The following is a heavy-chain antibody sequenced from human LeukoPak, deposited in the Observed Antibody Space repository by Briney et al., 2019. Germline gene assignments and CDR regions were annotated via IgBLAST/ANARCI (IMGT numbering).Heavy chain of an antibody. V-gene: IGHV4-4*07. CDR2: IYVTGST. CDR3: ARLTFYDSTGYTPGYYMEV. D-gene: IGHD3-22*01. J-gene: IGHJ6*03. CDR1: GGSIINYY. Sequence: SETLSLTCTVSGGSIINYYWTWIRQSAGRGLEWDGRIYVTGSTNYTPSLKSRLTMSVDTSRNQFSLKLDSATAADTAVYYCARLTFYDSTGYTPGYYMEVWGKGITVTVSS.